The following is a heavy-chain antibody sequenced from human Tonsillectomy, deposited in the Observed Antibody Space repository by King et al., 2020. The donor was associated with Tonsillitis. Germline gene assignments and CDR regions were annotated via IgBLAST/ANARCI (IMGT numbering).Heavy chain of an antibody. V-gene: IGHV4-39*01. CDR2: IYYSGST. J-gene: IGHJ5*02. CDR3: ARGGIAARWYNWFDP. CDR1: GGSISSSSYY. Sequence: QLQESGPGLVKPSETLSLTCTVSGGSISSSSYYWGWIRQPPGKGLEWIGSIYYSGSTYYNPSLKSRDTISVDTSKNQFSLKLSSVTAADTAVYYCARGGIAARWYNWFDPWGQGTLVTVSS. D-gene: IGHD6-6*01.